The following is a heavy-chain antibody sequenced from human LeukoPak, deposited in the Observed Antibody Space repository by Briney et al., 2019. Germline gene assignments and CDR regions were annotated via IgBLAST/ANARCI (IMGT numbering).Heavy chain of an antibody. Sequence: GGSLRLSCAASGFTFSSYGMHWVRQAPGKGLEWGAVISYDGSNKYYADSVKGRFTISRDNSKNTLYLQMNSLRAEDTAVYYCAKGAEMATISEIDYWGQGTLVTVSS. V-gene: IGHV3-30*18. D-gene: IGHD5-24*01. CDR3: AKGAEMATISEIDY. J-gene: IGHJ4*02. CDR2: ISYDGSNK. CDR1: GFTFSSYG.